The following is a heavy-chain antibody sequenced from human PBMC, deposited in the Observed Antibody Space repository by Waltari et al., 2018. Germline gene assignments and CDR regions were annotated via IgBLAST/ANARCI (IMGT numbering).Heavy chain of an antibody. V-gene: IGHV3-30*18. D-gene: IGHD3-3*01. CDR3: AKDLGRFLECPSDY. J-gene: IGHJ4*02. Sequence: QVQLVESGGGVVQPGRSLRLSCAASGFTFSSYGMHWVRQAPGKGLEWVAVISYDGRNKYYADSVKGRFTISRDNSKNTLYLQMNSLRAEDTAVYYCAKDLGRFLECPSDYWGQGTLVTVSS. CDR2: ISYDGRNK. CDR1: GFTFSSYG.